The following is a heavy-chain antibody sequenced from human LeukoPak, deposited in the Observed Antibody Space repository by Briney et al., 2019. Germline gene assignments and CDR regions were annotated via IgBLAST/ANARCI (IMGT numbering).Heavy chain of an antibody. CDR1: GGSISSSSDY. V-gene: IGHV4-61*05. D-gene: IGHD3-9*01. CDR3: ASTDFDWFIMDV. CDR2: IYYSGST. Sequence: SETLSLTCTVSGGSISSSSDYWGWIRQAPGKGLECIGYIYYSGSTNYNPSLKSRVTTSVDTSKNQFSLKLSSVTAADTAVYYCASTDFDWFIMDVWGKGTTVTISS. J-gene: IGHJ6*03.